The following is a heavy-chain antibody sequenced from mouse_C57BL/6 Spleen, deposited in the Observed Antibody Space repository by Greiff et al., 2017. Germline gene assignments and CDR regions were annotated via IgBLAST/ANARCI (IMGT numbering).Heavy chain of an antibody. CDR2: INPYNGGT. CDR1: GYTFTDYY. J-gene: IGHJ3*01. V-gene: IGHV1-19*01. Sequence: EVQLQQSGPVLVKPGASVKMSCKASGYTFTDYYMNWVKQSHGKSLEWIGVINPYNGGTSYNQKFKGKATLTVDKSSSTAYMELNSLTSEDSAVYYCARERGFYDGLPGGKGFAYWGQGTLVTVSA. D-gene: IGHD2-3*01. CDR3: ARERGFYDGLPGGKGFAY.